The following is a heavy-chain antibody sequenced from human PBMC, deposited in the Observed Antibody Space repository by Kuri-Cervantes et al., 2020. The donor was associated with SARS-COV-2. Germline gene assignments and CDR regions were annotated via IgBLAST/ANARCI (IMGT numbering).Heavy chain of an antibody. Sequence: ASVKVSCKASGYTFTGYYMHWVRQAPGQGLEWMGWMNPNSGNTGYAQKFQGRVTMTRNTSISTAYMELSSLKTEDTAVYYCTRYNDYVWGSYRPPFDYWGQGTLVTVSS. CDR3: TRYNDYVWGSYRPPFDY. CDR1: GYTFTGYY. V-gene: IGHV1-8*02. J-gene: IGHJ4*02. CDR2: MNPNSGNT. D-gene: IGHD3-16*02.